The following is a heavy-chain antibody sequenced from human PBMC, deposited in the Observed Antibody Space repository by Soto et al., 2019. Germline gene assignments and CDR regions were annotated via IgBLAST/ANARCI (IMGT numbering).Heavy chain of an antibody. CDR2: ISAYNGNT. CDR3: ARGGQWDFLSDY. V-gene: IGHV1-18*01. J-gene: IGHJ4*02. CDR1: GYSFTRYY. D-gene: IGHD1-26*01. Sequence: QVQLVQSGAEVKKPGASVKVSCKASGYSFTRYYINWVRQAPGQGLEWMGWISAYNGNTHYEEKLQGRVTLTTDTSTNTAYMELRSLRSDDTAVYFCARGGQWDFLSDYWGQGTLVTVSS.